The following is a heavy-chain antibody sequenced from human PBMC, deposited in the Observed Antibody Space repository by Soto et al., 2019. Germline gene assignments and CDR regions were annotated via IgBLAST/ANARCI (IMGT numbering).Heavy chain of an antibody. CDR3: AAELGFGKLSVV. CDR2: IIPLFGTT. D-gene: IGHD3-10*01. CDR1: GGTFKNCV. J-gene: IGHJ6*02. Sequence: QVQVVQSGVEVRRPGSSVKVSCKASGGTFKNCVISWVRQAPGQGLEWMGGIIPLFGTTDFVPRVQGRLTITTDESTTTAYMELSRLRSEDTATYYCAAELGFGKLSVVWGQGTTVIVSS. V-gene: IGHV1-69*01.